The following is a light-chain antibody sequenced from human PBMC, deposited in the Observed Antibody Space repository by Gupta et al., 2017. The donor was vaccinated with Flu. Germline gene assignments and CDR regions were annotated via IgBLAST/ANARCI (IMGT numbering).Light chain of an antibody. V-gene: IGLV3-1*01. J-gene: IGLJ3*02. CDR3: QAWDSSSWV. Sequence: SSALTQPPSVSVSPGQTARITCSGDKLGNKSVCWYQKRPGQSPVLVLYKDKKRAAGIPERFSGSNSGNTATLTISKTQAMDEDDYYCQAWDSSSWVFGGGTKLTVL. CDR1: KLGNKS. CDR2: KDK.